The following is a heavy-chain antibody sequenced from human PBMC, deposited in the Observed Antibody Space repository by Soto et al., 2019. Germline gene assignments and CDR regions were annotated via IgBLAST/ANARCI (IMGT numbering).Heavy chain of an antibody. CDR2: ISAYNGNT. J-gene: IGHJ4*02. CDR3: ARVFASWFGELSAIDY. Sequence: QVQLVQSGAEVKKPGASVKVSCKASGYTFTSYGISWVRQAPGQGLEWMGWISAYNGNTNYAQKLQGRVTMTTDTATSTAYMELRSLRSDDAAVYYCARVFASWFGELSAIDYWGQGTLVTVSS. V-gene: IGHV1-18*01. CDR1: GYTFTSYG. D-gene: IGHD3-10*01.